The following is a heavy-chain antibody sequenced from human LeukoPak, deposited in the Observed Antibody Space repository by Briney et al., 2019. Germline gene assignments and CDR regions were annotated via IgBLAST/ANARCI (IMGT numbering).Heavy chain of an antibody. CDR2: IRSKAYGGTT. CDR3: TRRSGYDSSGFLFL. J-gene: IGHJ4*02. V-gene: IGHV3-49*04. CDR1: GFTFGDYA. Sequence: PGGSLRLSCTASGFTFGDYAMSWVRQAPGKGLEWVGFIRSKAYGGTTEYAASVKGRFTISRDDSKSIAYLQMNSLKTEDTAVCYCTRRSGYDSSGFLFLWGQGTLVTVSS. D-gene: IGHD3-22*01.